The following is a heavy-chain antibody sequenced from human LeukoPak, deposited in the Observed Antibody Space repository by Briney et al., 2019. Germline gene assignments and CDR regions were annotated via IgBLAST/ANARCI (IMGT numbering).Heavy chain of an antibody. D-gene: IGHD3-9*01. V-gene: IGHV4-34*01. J-gene: IGHJ4*02. CDR3: ARICCGHSGSVCYNH. CDR2: ISHTEGT. Sequence: SETLSLTCGVFGVSINDYYWSWIRQSPGKGLEWIGEISHTEGTRYNPSFESRVTMSVGTSENQLSLKLIFVTAAATAVYYCARICCGHSGSVCYNHWGLGTLVTVSS. CDR1: GVSINDYY.